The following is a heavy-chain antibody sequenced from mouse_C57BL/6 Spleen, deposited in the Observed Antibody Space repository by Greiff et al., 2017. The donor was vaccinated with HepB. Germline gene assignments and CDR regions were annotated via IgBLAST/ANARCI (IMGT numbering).Heavy chain of an antibody. CDR2: IWGVGST. V-gene: IGHV2-6*01. J-gene: IGHJ4*01. CDR3: AILTTVVAQDYAMDY. CDR1: GFSLTSYG. Sequence: VHLVESGPGLVAPSQSLSITCTVSGFSLTSYGVDWVRQSPGKGLEWLGVIWGVGSTNYNSALKSRLSISKDNSKSQVFLKMNSLQTDDTAMYYCAILTTVVAQDYAMDYWGQGTSVTVSS. D-gene: IGHD1-1*01.